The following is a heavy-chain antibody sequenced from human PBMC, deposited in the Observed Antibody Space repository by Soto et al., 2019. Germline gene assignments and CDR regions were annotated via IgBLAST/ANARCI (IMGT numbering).Heavy chain of an antibody. J-gene: IGHJ6*02. CDR2: IYYSGST. Sequence: QVQLQESGPGLVKPSQTLSLTCTVSGGSISSGGYYWSWIRQHPGKGLEWIGYIYYSGSTYYNPSLKSRGTISVDTSKNQFSLKLSSVTAADTAVYYCARELPRRSYYYYGMDVWGQGTTVTVSS. CDR3: ARELPRRSYYYYGMDV. V-gene: IGHV4-31*03. CDR1: GGSISSGGYY.